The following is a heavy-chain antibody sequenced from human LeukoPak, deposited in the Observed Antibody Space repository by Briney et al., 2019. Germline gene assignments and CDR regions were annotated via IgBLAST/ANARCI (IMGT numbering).Heavy chain of an antibody. CDR1: VYTFTVYY. V-gene: IGHV1-2*02. Sequence: ASVTVSFKPSVYTFTVYYLHWLRQAPGQGGEGMGWINPNTGAIMFAEKFRGRVTMTRDTSISTGYMDLRGLKSDDTAVYYCARDRVGSGWPRPYYFEFWGQGTPVTVSS. CDR2: INPNTGAI. D-gene: IGHD6-19*01. J-gene: IGHJ4*02. CDR3: ARDRVGSGWPRPYYFEF.